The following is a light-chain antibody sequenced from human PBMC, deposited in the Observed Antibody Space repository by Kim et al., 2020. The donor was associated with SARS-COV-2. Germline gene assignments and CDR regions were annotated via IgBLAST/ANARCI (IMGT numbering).Light chain of an antibody. CDR3: QQTFSPPFT. CDR1: QSISSY. J-gene: IGKJ4*01. CDR2: ATS. Sequence: DIQMTQSPSSLPASVGDIVTITCRASQSISSYLSWFQQKPGKAPQFLMYATSTLGSGVHSRFSGSGSGTDFTLTISRLQPEDFAIYYCQQTFSPPFTFGGGTKVDIK. V-gene: IGKV1-39*01.